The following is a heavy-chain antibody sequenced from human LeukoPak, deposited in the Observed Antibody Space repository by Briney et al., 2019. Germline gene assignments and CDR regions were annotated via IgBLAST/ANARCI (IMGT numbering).Heavy chain of an antibody. CDR2: ISGSGGST. D-gene: IGHD5-12*01. J-gene: IGHJ6*02. V-gene: IGHV3-23*01. CDR1: GFTFSSYA. Sequence: GGSLRLSCAASGFTFSSYAMSWVRQAPGKGLEWVSAISGSGGSTYYADSVKGRFTISRDNSKNTLYLQMNSLRAEDTAVYYCAKDRGEGVATILWSERDYYYGMDVWGQGTTVTVSS. CDR3: AKDRGEGVATILWSERDYYYGMDV.